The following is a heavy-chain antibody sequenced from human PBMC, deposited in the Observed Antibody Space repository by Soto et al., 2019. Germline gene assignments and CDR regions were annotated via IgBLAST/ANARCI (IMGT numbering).Heavy chain of an antibody. J-gene: IGHJ4*02. CDR1: GFTFSSYA. CDR3: ARVFAQQQLVSGFDY. Sequence: PGGSLRLSCAASGFTFSSYAMSWVRQAPGKGLEWVSAISGSGGSTYYADSVKGRFTISRDNSKNTLYLQMNSLRAEDTAVYYCARVFAQQQLVSGFDYWGQGTLVTVSS. V-gene: IGHV3-23*01. CDR2: ISGSGGST. D-gene: IGHD6-13*01.